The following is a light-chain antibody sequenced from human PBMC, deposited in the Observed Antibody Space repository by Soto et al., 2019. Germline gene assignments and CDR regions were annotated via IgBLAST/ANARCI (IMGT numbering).Light chain of an antibody. CDR2: GAS. Sequence: EIVLTQSPGTLSVSPGERATLSCGASQSVTSNYLAWYQQKPGQAPRLLIFGASTRATGIPDRFSGSGSGTDFTLTISRLEPEDFAVYYCQHYYTSYTTFGQGTKVEIK. CDR1: QSVTSNY. CDR3: QHYYTSYTT. V-gene: IGKV3-20*01. J-gene: IGKJ1*01.